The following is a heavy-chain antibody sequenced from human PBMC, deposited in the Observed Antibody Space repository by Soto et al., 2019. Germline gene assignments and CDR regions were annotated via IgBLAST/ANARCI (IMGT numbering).Heavy chain of an antibody. CDR1: GFTFSSYS. Sequence: PGGSLILSCTASGFTFSSYSMSWVRQAPGKGLEWVSAISGSGGSTYYADSVKGRFTISRDNSKNTLYLQMNSLRAEDTAVYYCAKAIFSYGYSKPYYFDYWGQGTLVTVSS. CDR3: AKAIFSYGYSKPYYFDY. CDR2: ISGSGGST. D-gene: IGHD5-18*01. J-gene: IGHJ4*02. V-gene: IGHV3-23*01.